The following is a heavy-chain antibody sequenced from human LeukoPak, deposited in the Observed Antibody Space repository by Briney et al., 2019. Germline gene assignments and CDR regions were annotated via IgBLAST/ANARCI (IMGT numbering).Heavy chain of an antibody. CDR2: INHSEST. CDR3: ARGLLYYDFWSGPSSPYFDY. J-gene: IGHJ4*02. D-gene: IGHD3-3*01. CDR1: GGSLSGYY. V-gene: IGHV4-34*01. Sequence: PSDTLSLTCAIYGGSLSGYYWSWIRQPPGKGLEWMGEINHSESTNYNPSLKSRVTISVDTSKNQFSLKLSSVTAADTAVYYCARGLLYYDFWSGPSSPYFDYWGQGTLVTVSS.